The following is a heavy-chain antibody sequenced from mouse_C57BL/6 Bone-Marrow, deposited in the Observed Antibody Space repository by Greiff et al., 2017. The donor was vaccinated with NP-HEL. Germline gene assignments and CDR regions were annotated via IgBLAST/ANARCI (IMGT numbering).Heavy chain of an antibody. J-gene: IGHJ4*01. V-gene: IGHV1-20*01. D-gene: IGHD2-10*01. Sequence: EVQLQQSGPELVKPGASVKISCKASGYSFTGYFMNWVMQSHGKSLEWIGRINPYNGDTFYNQKFKGKATLTVDKSSSPAHMELRSLTSEDSTVYYCAIDPLLRYAMDYWGQGTSVTVSS. CDR1: GYSFTGYF. CDR2: INPYNGDT. CDR3: AIDPLLRYAMDY.